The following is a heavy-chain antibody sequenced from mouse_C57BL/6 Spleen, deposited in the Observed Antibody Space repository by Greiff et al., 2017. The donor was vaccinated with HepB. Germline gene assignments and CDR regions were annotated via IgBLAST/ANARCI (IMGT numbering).Heavy chain of an antibody. CDR1: GFTFSDYG. CDR3: ARRRGFYWYFDV. V-gene: IGHV5-17*01. J-gene: IGHJ1*03. CDR2: ISSGSSTI. Sequence: DVMLVESGGGLVKPGGSLKLSCAASGFTFSDYGMHWVRQAPEKGLEWVAYISSGSSTIYYADTVKGRFTISRDNAKNTLFLQMTSLRSEDTAMYYCARRRGFYWYFDVWGTGTTVTVSS.